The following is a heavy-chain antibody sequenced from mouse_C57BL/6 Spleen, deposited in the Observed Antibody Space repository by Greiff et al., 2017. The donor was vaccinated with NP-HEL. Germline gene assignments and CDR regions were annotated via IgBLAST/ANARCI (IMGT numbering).Heavy chain of an antibody. CDR1: GYAFSSYW. CDR3: ARESSYYSNYVDY. Sequence: QVQLQQSGAELVKPGASVKISCKASGYAFSSYWMNWVKQRPGKGLEWIGQIYPRDGSTKYNEKFKGKATLTVDTSSSTAYMELHSLTSEDSAVYFCARESSYYSNYVDYWGQGTTLTVSS. D-gene: IGHD2-5*01. J-gene: IGHJ2*01. V-gene: IGHV1-80*01. CDR2: IYPRDGST.